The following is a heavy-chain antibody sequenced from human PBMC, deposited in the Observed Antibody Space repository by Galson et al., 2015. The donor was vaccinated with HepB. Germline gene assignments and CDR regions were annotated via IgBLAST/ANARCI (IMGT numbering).Heavy chain of an antibody. Sequence: CAISGDSVSSNDATWDWIRQSPSRGLEWLGRTYYTSKWYNDYTVSVKSRMTIDPDTSKNQFSLQLKSVTPEDTAVYYCARVVNRFTGKDVFDIWGQGTMVTVSS. CDR3: ARVVNRFTGKDVFDI. CDR1: GDSVSSNDAT. CDR2: TYYTSKWYN. J-gene: IGHJ3*02. V-gene: IGHV6-1*01.